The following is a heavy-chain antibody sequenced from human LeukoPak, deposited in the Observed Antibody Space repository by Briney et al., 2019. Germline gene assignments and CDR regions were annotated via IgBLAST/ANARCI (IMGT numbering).Heavy chain of an antibody. V-gene: IGHV3-33*01. D-gene: IGHD2-21*02. CDR3: ARGECGGDCYYFDY. J-gene: IGHJ4*02. Sequence: GGSLRLSCAASGFTSSSYGMHWVRQAPGKGLEWVAVIWYDGSNKYYADSVKGRFTISRDNSKNTLYLQMNSLRAEDTAVYYCARGECGGDCYYFDYWGQGTLVTVSS. CDR2: IWYDGSNK. CDR1: GFTSSSYG.